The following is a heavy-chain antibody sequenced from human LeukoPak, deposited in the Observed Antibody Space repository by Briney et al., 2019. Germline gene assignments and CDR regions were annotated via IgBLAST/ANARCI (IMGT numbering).Heavy chain of an antibody. CDR3: ARKNYCSGGSCYSRGWFDP. J-gene: IGHJ5*02. CDR1: EYTFTSYD. CDR2: MNPNSGNT. D-gene: IGHD2-15*01. Sequence: GASVKVSCKASEYTFTSYDINWVRQATGQGLEWMGWMNPNSGNTVYAQKFQGRVTMTRDTSISTAYMGLSSLRSEDTAMYYCARKNYCSGGSCYSRGWFDPXGXXTXVTVSS. V-gene: IGHV1-8*01.